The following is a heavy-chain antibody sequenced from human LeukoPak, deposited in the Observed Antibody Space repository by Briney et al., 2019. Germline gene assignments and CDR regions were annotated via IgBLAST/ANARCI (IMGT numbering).Heavy chain of an antibody. Sequence: GGSLRLSCAASRFTFSTFGMHWVCQAPGKGLEWVAVISSDGGNKYYADSVRGRFTISRDNSKDTLYLQMSNLRIEDTAVYYCRAATKYLDYYYDYWGQGTLVTVSS. CDR1: RFTFSTFG. V-gene: IGHV3-30*03. CDR3: RAATKYLDYYYDY. CDR2: ISSDGGNK. J-gene: IGHJ4*02. D-gene: IGHD3-22*01.